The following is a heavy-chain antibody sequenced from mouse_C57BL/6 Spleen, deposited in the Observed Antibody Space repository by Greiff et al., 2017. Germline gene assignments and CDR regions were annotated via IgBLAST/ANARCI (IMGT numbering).Heavy chain of an antibody. D-gene: IGHD2-3*01. CDR3: AGDGYYVGYFDV. V-gene: IGHV1-82*01. CDR1: GYAFSSSW. Sequence: VQLQQSGPELVKPGASVKISCKASGYAFSSSWMNWVKQRPGKGLEWIGRIYPGDGDTNYNGKFKGKATLTADKSSSTAYMQLSSLTSEDSAVYFCAGDGYYVGYFDVWGTGTTVTVSS. CDR2: IYPGDGDT. J-gene: IGHJ1*03.